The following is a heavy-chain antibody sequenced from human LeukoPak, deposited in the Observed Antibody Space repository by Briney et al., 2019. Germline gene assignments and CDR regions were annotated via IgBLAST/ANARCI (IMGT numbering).Heavy chain of an antibody. J-gene: IGHJ5*02. CDR1: GFTFSSYG. CDR2: IWYDGSNK. Sequence: PGGSLRLSCAASGFTFSSYGMHWVRQAPGKGREGVAVIWYDGSNKYYADSVKGRFTISRDNPKNTLYLQMNSLRAEDTAVYYCARDEVAGAARYNWFDPWGQGTLVTVSS. CDR3: ARDEVAGAARYNWFDP. V-gene: IGHV3-33*01. D-gene: IGHD6-13*01.